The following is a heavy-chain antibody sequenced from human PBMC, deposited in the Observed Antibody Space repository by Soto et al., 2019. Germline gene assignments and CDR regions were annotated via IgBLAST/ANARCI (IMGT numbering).Heavy chain of an antibody. Sequence: QVQLQESGPGLVKPSETLSLTCTVSGGSISSYYWSWIRQPPGKGLEWIGYIYYSGSTNYNPSLKSRVTFSVDTSKNQFSLKLSSVTAADTAVYYCARADQYCSSTSCYGYYYYYYMDVWGKGTTVTVSS. CDR3: ARADQYCSSTSCYGYYYYYYMDV. V-gene: IGHV4-59*01. D-gene: IGHD2-2*01. J-gene: IGHJ6*03. CDR1: GGSISSYY. CDR2: IYYSGST.